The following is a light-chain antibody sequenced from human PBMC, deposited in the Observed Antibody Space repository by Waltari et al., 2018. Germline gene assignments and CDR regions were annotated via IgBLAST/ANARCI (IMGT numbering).Light chain of an antibody. CDR1: QSVNIW. CDR2: KAS. CDR3: QQSYNTPRT. J-gene: IGKJ1*01. Sequence: DIQMTQSPSTLSASVGDRVTITCRASQSVNIWLAWYQQKPGKAPKLLIYKASILESGVPSRFSGSGSGTEFTLTISSLQPDDIATYYCQQSYNTPRTFGRGTKVEVK. V-gene: IGKV1-5*03.